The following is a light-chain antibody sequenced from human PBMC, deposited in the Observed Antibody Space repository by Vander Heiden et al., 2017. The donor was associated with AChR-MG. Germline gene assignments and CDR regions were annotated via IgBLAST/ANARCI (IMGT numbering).Light chain of an antibody. J-gene: IGKJ5*01. CDR3: QQSDSTPIT. V-gene: IGKV1-39*01. CDR1: QSISSY. CDR2: AAS. Sequence: DIQMSQSPASLSATVGDRVTITCRRSQSISSYLNWYQQKPGKAPKLLIYAASRLQSGVPSRFSGSGSGTDFTLTISSRQPEDFATYYCQQSDSTPITFGPGTRLEIK.